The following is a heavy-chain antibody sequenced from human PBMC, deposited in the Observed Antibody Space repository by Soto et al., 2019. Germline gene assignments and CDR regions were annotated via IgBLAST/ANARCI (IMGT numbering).Heavy chain of an antibody. CDR2: ISGSGGST. CDR1: GFTFGGYA. Sequence: GGSLRLSCAASGFTFGGYAVSWVRQAPGKGLEWVSAISGSGGSTYYADSVKGRFTISRDNSKNTLYLQMNSLRAEDTAVYYCANIAGTYGSGSYYGSLGYWGQGTLVTVSS. CDR3: ANIAGTYGSGSYYGSLGY. D-gene: IGHD3-10*01. J-gene: IGHJ4*02. V-gene: IGHV3-23*01.